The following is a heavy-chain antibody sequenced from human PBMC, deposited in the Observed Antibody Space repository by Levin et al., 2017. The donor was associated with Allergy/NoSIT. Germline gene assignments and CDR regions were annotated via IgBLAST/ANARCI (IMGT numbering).Heavy chain of an antibody. D-gene: IGHD3-22*01. CDR3: TTAKNDYDSTGYHYQDY. V-gene: IGHV3-15*01. CDR1: GFTFTNAW. J-gene: IGHJ4*02. Sequence: GGSLRLSCAASGFTFTNAWMTWVRQAPGKGLEWVGHIKSKTDGGTTEYAAPVKGRFTISRDDSKNTLYLQMNSLKTEDTAVYYCTTAKNDYDSTGYHYQDYWGQGTLVTVSS. CDR2: IKSKTDGGTT.